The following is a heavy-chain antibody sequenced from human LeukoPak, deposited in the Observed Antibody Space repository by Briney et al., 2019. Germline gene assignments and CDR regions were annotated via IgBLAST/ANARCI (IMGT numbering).Heavy chain of an antibody. V-gene: IGHV3-53*01. CDR2: IFSGGGT. CDR1: GFAVSNNY. J-gene: IGHJ5*02. Sequence: GGSLRLSCAASGFAVSNNYMTWVRQAPGKGLEWVSVIFSGGGTDYADSVKGRFTISRDNSKNTLYLQMNSLRAEDTAVYYCAKEELYYYGSGSPLDWFDPWGQGTLVTVSS. CDR3: AKEELYYYGSGSPLDWFDP. D-gene: IGHD3-10*01.